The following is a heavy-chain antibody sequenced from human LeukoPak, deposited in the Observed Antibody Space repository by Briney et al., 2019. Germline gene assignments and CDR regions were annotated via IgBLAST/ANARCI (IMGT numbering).Heavy chain of an antibody. CDR2: ISRSGGSI. J-gene: IGHJ3*02. Sequence: PGGSLRLSCAASAFTFSSHSMNWVRQAPGKGLEWVSSISRSGGSIYYADSLKGRFTISRDNAKNSLYLQMNSLIAEDTAVYFCARSLKVSAALDVFDIWGQGTMVTVSS. D-gene: IGHD2-2*01. CDR3: ARSLKVSAALDVFDI. CDR1: AFTFSSHS. V-gene: IGHV3-21*01.